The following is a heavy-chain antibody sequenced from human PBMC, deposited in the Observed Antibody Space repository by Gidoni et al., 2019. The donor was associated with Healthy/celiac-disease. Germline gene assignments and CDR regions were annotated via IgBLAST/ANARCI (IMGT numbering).Heavy chain of an antibody. CDR1: GGSISSSSYY. CDR3: ARNPSIVGANRGFDY. V-gene: IGHV4-39*01. J-gene: IGHJ4*02. CDR2: IYYSGST. Sequence: QLQLQESGPGPVKPSETLSLTCTVPGGSISSSSYYWGWIRQPPGKGLEWIGSIYYSGSTYYNPSLKSRVTISVDTSKNQFSLKLSSVTAADTAVYYCARNPSIVGANRGFDYWGQGTLVTVSS. D-gene: IGHD1-26*01.